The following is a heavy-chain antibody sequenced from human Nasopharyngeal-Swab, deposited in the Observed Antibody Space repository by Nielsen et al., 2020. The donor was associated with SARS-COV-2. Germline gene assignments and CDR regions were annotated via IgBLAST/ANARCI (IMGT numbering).Heavy chain of an antibody. J-gene: IGHJ3*02. CDR2: INSDGSST. CDR3: ARPGSSGSYDAFDI. CDR1: GFTFSIYW. D-gene: IGHD6-19*01. Sequence: LSPTCAASGFTFSIYWMHWVRQAPGKGLVWVSRINSDGSSTRDADSVKGRFTISRDNAKNTLYLQMNSLRAEDTAVYYCARPGSSGSYDAFDIWGQGTMVTVSS. V-gene: IGHV3-74*01.